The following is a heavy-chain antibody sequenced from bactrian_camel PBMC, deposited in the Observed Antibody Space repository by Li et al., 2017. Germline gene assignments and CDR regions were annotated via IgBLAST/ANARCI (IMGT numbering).Heavy chain of an antibody. J-gene: IGHJ4*01. V-gene: IGHV3S60*01. CDR1: GYALNKNA. CDR3: AASRLGSTINWRHERRWGY. CDR2: MDGYGGAT. D-gene: IGHD4*01. Sequence: QLVESGGDLVQPGGSLRLSCVASGYALNKNAITWFRQAPGKERELVARMDGYGGATYADAVKGRFTVTRDNANYAPYLQMNSPRPGDTATYYCAASRLGSTINWRHERRWGYWGQGTQVTVS.